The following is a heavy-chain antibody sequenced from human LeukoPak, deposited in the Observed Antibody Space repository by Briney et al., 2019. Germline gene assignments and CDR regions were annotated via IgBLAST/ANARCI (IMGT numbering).Heavy chain of an antibody. CDR2: ISYDGSNK. D-gene: IGHD4-17*01. Sequence: GGSLRLSCAASGFTFSSHGMHWVRQAPGKGLEWVAVISYDGSNKYYADSVKGRFTMSRDNSKNTLYLQMNSLRDEDTAVYYCARPFHDYGDYTYWGQGTLVTVSS. CDR3: ARPFHDYGDYTY. V-gene: IGHV3-30*03. CDR1: GFTFSSHG. J-gene: IGHJ4*02.